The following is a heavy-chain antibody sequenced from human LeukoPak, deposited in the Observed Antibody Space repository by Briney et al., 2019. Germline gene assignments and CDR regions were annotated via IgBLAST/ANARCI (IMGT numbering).Heavy chain of an antibody. CDR3: ARGTYCTNSTCYPLGVFDV. CDR2: ISGSSTYI. J-gene: IGHJ3*01. D-gene: IGHD2-8*01. V-gene: IGHV3-21*01. CDR1: GFTFRTYS. Sequence: GGSLRLSCAASGFTFRTYSMNWVRQAPGKGLECVSCISGSSTYIYYTDSVKGRFTISRDNAKNSVYLQMNSLRAEDTAVYYCARGTYCTNSTCYPLGVFDVWGQGTMVSVSS.